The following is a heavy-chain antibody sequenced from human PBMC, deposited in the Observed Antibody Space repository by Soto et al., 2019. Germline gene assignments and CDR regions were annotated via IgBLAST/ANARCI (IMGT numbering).Heavy chain of an antibody. CDR3: ARDRNYGDYVSDYFDY. Sequence: HPGGSLRLSCAASGFTFSSYAMHWVRQAPGKGLEWVAVISYDGSNKYYADSVKGRFTISRDNSKNTLYLQMNSLRTEDTAVYYCARDRNYGDYVSDYFDYWGQGTLVTVST. CDR2: ISYDGSNK. J-gene: IGHJ4*02. D-gene: IGHD4-17*01. V-gene: IGHV3-30-3*01. CDR1: GFTFSSYA.